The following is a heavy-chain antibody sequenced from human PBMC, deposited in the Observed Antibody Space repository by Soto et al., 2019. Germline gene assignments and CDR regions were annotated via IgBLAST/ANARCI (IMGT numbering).Heavy chain of an antibody. CDR3: ARGYCSGGNCYSGMDV. D-gene: IGHD2-15*01. CDR1: GGTFSTHA. V-gene: IGHV1-69*13. CDR2: IIPISGTT. J-gene: IGHJ6*02. Sequence: ASVKVSCKASGGTFSTHAIIWVRQAPGHGLEWMGGIIPISGTTYYTQKFQGRVTITADEPTSTAFMELSSLKSEDTAVFYCARGYCSGGNCYSGMDVWGQGTMVTV.